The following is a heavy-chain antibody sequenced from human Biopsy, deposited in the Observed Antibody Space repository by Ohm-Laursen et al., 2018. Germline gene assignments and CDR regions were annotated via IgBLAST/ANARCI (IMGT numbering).Heavy chain of an antibody. CDR1: RYTFTTYY. CDR2: MNPDSGNT. V-gene: IGHV1-8*01. D-gene: IGHD3-10*01. Sequence: GASVKVSCKASRYTFTTYYIHWVRQATGQGLEWMGWMNPDSGNTGYAQNFQGRVTMTRNTSISTAYMELSSLRSEDTAVYFCARADPPLFYYGSGSSNWFDPWGQGTLVTVSS. CDR3: ARADPPLFYYGSGSSNWFDP. J-gene: IGHJ5*02.